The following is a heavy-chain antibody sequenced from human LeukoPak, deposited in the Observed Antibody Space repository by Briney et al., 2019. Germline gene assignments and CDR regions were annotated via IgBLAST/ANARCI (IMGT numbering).Heavy chain of an antibody. CDR3: ARGGSQLPLDNWFDP. J-gene: IGHJ5*02. D-gene: IGHD2-2*01. Sequence: GGSLRLPCAASGFPFSDYYMSWIRQAPGKGLEWVSYFRSSGRSIYYADSVKSRFTISRDNAKNSLYLQMNSLRAEDTAVYYCARGGSQLPLDNWFDPWGQGTLVTVSS. V-gene: IGHV3-11*01. CDR1: GFPFSDYY. CDR2: FRSSGRSI.